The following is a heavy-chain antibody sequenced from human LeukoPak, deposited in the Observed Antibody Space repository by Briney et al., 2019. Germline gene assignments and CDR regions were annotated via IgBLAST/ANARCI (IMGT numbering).Heavy chain of an antibody. V-gene: IGHV4-61*08. CDR2: IYYSGST. D-gene: IGHD3-3*01. CDR1: GGSISSGGYY. Sequence: SETLSLTCTVSGGSISSGGYYWSWIRQPPGKGLEWIGYIYYSGSTNYNPSLKSRVTISVDTSKNQFSLKLSSVTAADTAVYYCARGYSAEVLRFLEWPNIWGDYWGQGTLVTVSS. J-gene: IGHJ4*02. CDR3: ARGYSAEVLRFLEWPNIWGDY.